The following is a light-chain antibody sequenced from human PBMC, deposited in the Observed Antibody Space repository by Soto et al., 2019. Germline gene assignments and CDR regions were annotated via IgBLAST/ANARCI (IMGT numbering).Light chain of an antibody. J-gene: IGLJ2*01. Sequence: QSALTQPASVSGSPGQSITISCTGTSSDVGGYHSVSWYQQHPGIAPKLMIYEVSNRPSGVSNRLSGSKSGNTASLPISGLQAEDEADYYCSSYTTSSTRVFGGGTKVTVL. CDR2: EVS. V-gene: IGLV2-14*01. CDR1: SSDVGGYHS. CDR3: SSYTTSSTRV.